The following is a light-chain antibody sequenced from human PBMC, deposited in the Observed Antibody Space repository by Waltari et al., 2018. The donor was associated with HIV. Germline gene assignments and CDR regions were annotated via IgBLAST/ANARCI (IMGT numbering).Light chain of an antibody. CDR3: QVWDSSSGVV. J-gene: IGLJ2*01. CDR1: NIGSNS. V-gene: IGLV3-21*04. CDR2: YDS. Sequence: SYVLTQSPSVPVAPGKTARITCGGNNIGSNSVHWYQQKPGQAPVLVIYYDSDRPSGIPERFSGSNSGNTATLTINRVEAGDEADYYCQVWDSSSGVVFGGGTRLTVL.